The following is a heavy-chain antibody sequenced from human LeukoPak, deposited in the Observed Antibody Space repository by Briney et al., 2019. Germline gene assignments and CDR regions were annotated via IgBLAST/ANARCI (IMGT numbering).Heavy chain of an antibody. D-gene: IGHD3-22*01. CDR2: INHSGRT. V-gene: IGHV4-34*01. CDR3: ARVRHDSSADY. CDR1: GGSFSGYY. Sequence: SETLSLTCAVYGGSFSGYYWSWIRQPPGKGLEWIGEINHSGRTNYNPSLKSRVTISVDSSKNQFSLRLSFVTAADTAVYYCARVRHDSSADYWGQGTLVAVSS. J-gene: IGHJ4*02.